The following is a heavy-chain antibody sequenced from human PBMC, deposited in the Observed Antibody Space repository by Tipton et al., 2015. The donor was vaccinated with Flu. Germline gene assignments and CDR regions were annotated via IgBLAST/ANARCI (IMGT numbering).Heavy chain of an antibody. V-gene: IGHV3-33*01. CDR2: IWYHGRNE. J-gene: IGHJ4*02. Sequence: RSLRLSCAASGFTFSSYGMHWVRQAPGKGLEWVGVIWYHGRNEYYADSVKGRFTISRDNSKNTLYLQMNTLRAEDAAVYYCAREFSEYYFDYWGQGTQVTVSA. CDR3: AREFSEYYFDY. CDR1: GFTFSSYG.